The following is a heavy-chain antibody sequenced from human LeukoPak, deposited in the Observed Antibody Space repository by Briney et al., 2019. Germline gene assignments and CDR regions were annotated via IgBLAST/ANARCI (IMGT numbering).Heavy chain of an antibody. J-gene: IGHJ5*01. Sequence: GRSLRLSCATSGFNFINAWLSWVRQAPGKGLVWVSRIKGDGSHTVYADSVKGRFTISRDNAKNTLYLQMKSLRDEDTAVYYCVRDWDHFDFDSWGQGTLVTVSS. CDR3: VRDWDHFDFDS. CDR2: IKGDGSHT. CDR1: GFNFINAW. V-gene: IGHV3-74*01. D-gene: IGHD1-26*01.